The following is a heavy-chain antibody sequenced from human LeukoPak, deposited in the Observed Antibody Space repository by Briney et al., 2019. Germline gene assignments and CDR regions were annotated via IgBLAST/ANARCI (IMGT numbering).Heavy chain of an antibody. CDR1: GGTFSSYA. D-gene: IGHD2-21*02. V-gene: IGHV1-46*01. CDR2: INPSGGST. J-gene: IGHJ2*01. Sequence: ASVKVSCKASGGTFSSYAISWVRQAPGQGLEWMGIINPSGGSTSYAQKFQGRVTMTRDMSTSTVYMELSSLRSEDTAVYYCARTLAYCGGDCYWYFDLWGRGTLVTVSS. CDR3: ARTLAYCGGDCYWYFDL.